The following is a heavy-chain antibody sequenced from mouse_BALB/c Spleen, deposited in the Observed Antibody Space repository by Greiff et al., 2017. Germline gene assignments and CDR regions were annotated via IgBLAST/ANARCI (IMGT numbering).Heavy chain of an antibody. CDR1: GYSITSDYA. D-gene: IGHD1-1*01. J-gene: IGHJ1*01. Sequence: EVMLVESGPGLVKPSQSLSLTCTVTGYSITSDYAWNWIRQFPGNKLEWMGYISYSGSTSYNPSLKSRISITRDTSKNQFFLQLNSVTTEDTATYYCARDGIILRGWYFDVWGAGTTVTVSS. CDR2: ISYSGST. V-gene: IGHV3-2*02. CDR3: ARDGIILRGWYFDV.